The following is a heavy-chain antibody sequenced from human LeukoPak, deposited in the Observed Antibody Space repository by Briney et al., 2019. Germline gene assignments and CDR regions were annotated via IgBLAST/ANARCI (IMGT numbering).Heavy chain of an antibody. Sequence: PSETLPLTCAVYGGSFSGYYWSWVRQAPGKGLEWVGRIKSKTDGGTTDYAAPVKGRFTISRDDSKNTLYLQMNSLKTEDTAVYYCTTDLYYYDSSGYYYPNFDYWGQGTLVTVSS. CDR1: GGSFSGYY. CDR2: IKSKTDGGTT. CDR3: TTDLYYYDSSGYYYPNFDY. D-gene: IGHD3-22*01. J-gene: IGHJ4*02. V-gene: IGHV3-15*01.